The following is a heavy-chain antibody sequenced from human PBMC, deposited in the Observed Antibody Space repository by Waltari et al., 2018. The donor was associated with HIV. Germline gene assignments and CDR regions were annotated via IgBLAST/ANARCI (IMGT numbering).Heavy chain of an antibody. J-gene: IGHJ4*02. CDR3: VTDAVAVPLDAAY. D-gene: IGHD2-21*01. CDR2: NKSKNDGSTI. V-gene: IGHV3-15*01. CDR1: GFTFINAW. Sequence: EVHLVESGGGLVKPGGSLRVSCTVSGFTFINAWMSWVGQAPGEGLEGLGRNKSKNDGSTIDYAAPVKDRFTILRDDSKHTLYLEMGSLKIEDTGIYYCVTDAVAVPLDAAYWGQGTLVAVSS.